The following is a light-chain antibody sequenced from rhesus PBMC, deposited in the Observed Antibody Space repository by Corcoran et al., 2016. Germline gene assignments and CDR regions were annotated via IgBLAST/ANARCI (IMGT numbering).Light chain of an antibody. J-gene: IGLJ1*01. CDR1: SSDVITFNY. V-gene: IGLV2-38*01. CDR3: CSYRSGNTFI. CDR2: EDT. Sequence: QSALTQPPSVSKSLGQSVTISCTGTSSDVITFNYVSWYRQHPGKAPALLIYEDTRRPSGVSDRFSGSKSGNTASLTISGLQADDEADYYCCSYRSGNTFIFGAGTRLTVL.